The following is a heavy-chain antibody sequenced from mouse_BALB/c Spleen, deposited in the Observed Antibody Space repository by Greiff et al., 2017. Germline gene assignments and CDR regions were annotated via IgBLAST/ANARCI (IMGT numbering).Heavy chain of an antibody. V-gene: IGHV1-14*01. J-gene: IGHJ1*01. CDR3: TRGTTATLWYFDV. D-gene: IGHD1-2*01. CDR2: INPYNDGT. Sequence: EVQLQESGPELVKPGASVKMSCKASGYTFTSYVMHWVKQKPGQGLEWIGYINPYNDGTKYNEKFKGKATLTSDKSSSTAYMELSSLTSEDSAVYYCTRGTTATLWYFDVWGAGTTVTVSS. CDR1: GYTFTSYV.